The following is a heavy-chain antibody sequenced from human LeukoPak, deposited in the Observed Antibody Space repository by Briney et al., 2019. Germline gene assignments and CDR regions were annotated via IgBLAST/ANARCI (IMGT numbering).Heavy chain of an antibody. J-gene: IGHJ3*02. CDR3: ARYAPDDAFDI. CDR2: INHSGST. D-gene: IGHD2-2*01. Sequence: SETLSLTCAVYGGSFSGYYWSWIRQPPGKGPEWIGEINHSGSTNYNPSLQSRVTISVGTSKNQFSLKLSSVTAADTAMYYCARYAPDDAFDIWGQGTMVTVSS. V-gene: IGHV4-34*01. CDR1: GGSFSGYY.